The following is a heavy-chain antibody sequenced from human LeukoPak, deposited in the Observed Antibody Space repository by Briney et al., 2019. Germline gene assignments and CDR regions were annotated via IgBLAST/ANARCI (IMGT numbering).Heavy chain of an antibody. CDR2: INPNSGGT. V-gene: IGHV1-2*02. CDR3: ARASSTSYYDSSSGY. Sequence: ASVKVSCKASGYTFTGYYMHWVRQAPGQGLEWMGWINPNSGGTNYAQKFQGRVTMTRDTSISTAYMELSRLRSDDTAVYYCARASSTSYYDSSSGYWGQGTLVTVSS. CDR1: GYTFTGYY. J-gene: IGHJ4*02. D-gene: IGHD3-22*01.